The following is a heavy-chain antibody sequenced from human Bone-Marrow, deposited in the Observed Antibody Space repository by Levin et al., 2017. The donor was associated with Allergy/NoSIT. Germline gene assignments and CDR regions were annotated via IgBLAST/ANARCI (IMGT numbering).Heavy chain of an antibody. J-gene: IGHJ4*02. D-gene: IGHD5-12*01. CDR1: GASVTRNY. Sequence: SCNVSGASVTRNYWSWIRQPPGKGLEWIGYMFYRGSSTYNPSLKSRVTLSMDTSKNQFSLKLTSVTAADTAVYYCARGLATIEFDYWGQGVQVAVSS. V-gene: IGHV4-59*02. CDR3: ARGLATIEFDY. CDR2: MFYRGSS.